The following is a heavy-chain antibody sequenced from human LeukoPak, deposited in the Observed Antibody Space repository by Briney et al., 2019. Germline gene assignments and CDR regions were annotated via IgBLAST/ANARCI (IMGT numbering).Heavy chain of an antibody. J-gene: IGHJ4*02. Sequence: ASVKVSCKASGYTFTSYGISWVRQAPGQGLEWMGWISAYNGNTNYAQKLQGRVTMTTDTSTSTAYMELRSLRSDDTAVYYCARPGYCSGGSCYSRVDYWGQGTLVTVSS. D-gene: IGHD2-15*01. CDR1: GYTFTSYG. CDR3: ARPGYCSGGSCYSRVDY. CDR2: ISAYNGNT. V-gene: IGHV1-18*01.